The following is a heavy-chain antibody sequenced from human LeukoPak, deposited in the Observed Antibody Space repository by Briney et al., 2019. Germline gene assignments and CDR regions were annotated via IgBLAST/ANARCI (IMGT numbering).Heavy chain of an antibody. J-gene: IGHJ4*02. Sequence: PGGSLRLSCAASGFTFSSYWMHWVRQAPGKGLVWVSRINSDGSSTSYADSVKGRFTISRDNSKNTLYLQMNSLRAEDTAVYYCARGNNWNDKDYWGQGTLVTVSS. D-gene: IGHD1-20*01. V-gene: IGHV3-74*01. CDR1: GFTFSSYW. CDR3: ARGNNWNDKDY. CDR2: INSDGSST.